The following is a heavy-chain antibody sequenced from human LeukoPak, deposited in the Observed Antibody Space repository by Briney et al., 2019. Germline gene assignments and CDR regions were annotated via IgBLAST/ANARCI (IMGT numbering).Heavy chain of an antibody. D-gene: IGHD6-19*01. V-gene: IGHV1-69*10. CDR1: GGTFSSYP. CDR2: IIPILGTA. J-gene: IGHJ4*02. Sequence: SVKVSCKASGGTFSSYPISWVRQAPGQGLEWMGGIIPILGTANYAQKFQGRVTITADKSTSTAYMELSSLRSEDTAVYYCARDSSGWPDYWGQGTLVTVSS. CDR3: ARDSSGWPDY.